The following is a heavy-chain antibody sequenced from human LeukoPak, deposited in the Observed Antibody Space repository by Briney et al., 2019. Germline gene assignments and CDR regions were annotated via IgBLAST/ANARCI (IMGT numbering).Heavy chain of an antibody. D-gene: IGHD3-22*01. CDR1: GGSISSYY. Sequence: PSETLSLTCTVSGGSISSYYWSWIRQPPGKGLEWIGYIYYSGSTNYNPSLKSRVTISVDTSKNQFSLKLSSVTAADTAVYYCARRGYYDSSGYHYWGQGTLVTVSS. CDR3: ARRGYYDSSGYHY. V-gene: IGHV4-59*08. CDR2: IYYSGST. J-gene: IGHJ4*02.